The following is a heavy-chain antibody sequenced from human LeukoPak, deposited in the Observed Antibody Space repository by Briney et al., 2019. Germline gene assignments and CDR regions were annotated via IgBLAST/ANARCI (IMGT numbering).Heavy chain of an antibody. CDR3: VKGNY. CDR1: GFTFSSYA. V-gene: IGHV3-64D*06. Sequence: GGSLRLSCSASGFTFSSYAMHWVRQAPGKGLECVSAISSNGGSTYYADSVKGRFTISRNNSKNTLYLQMSSLRAEDTAVYYCVKGNYWGQGTLVTVSS. CDR2: ISSNGGST. J-gene: IGHJ4*02.